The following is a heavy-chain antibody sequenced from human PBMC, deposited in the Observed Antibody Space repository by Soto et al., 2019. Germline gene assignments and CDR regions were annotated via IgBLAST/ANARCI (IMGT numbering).Heavy chain of an antibody. J-gene: IGHJ6*02. CDR3: ARCPTDYYYGMDV. Sequence: PSETLSLTCTVSGGSISSGGYYWSWIRQHPGKGLEWIGYIYYSGSTYYNPSLKSRVTISVDTSKNQFSLKLSSVTAADTAVYYCARCPTDYYYGMDVWGQGTTVTVSS. CDR2: IYYSGST. CDR1: GGSISSGGYY. V-gene: IGHV4-31*03.